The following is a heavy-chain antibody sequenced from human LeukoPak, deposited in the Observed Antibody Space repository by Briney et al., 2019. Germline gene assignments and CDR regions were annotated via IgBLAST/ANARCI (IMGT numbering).Heavy chain of an antibody. CDR3: TAGTGTSDFDY. CDR1: GFTLRSYA. J-gene: IGHJ4*02. CDR2: IKSKTDGGTT. Sequence: ETGGSLRLSCGASGFTLRSYAMSWVRQAPGKGLEWVGRIKSKTDGGTTDYGAPVKDRFTISRDDSKNTLYLQMNSLKTEDTAVYYCTAGTGTSDFDYWGQGALVTVSS. V-gene: IGHV3-15*01. D-gene: IGHD1-7*01.